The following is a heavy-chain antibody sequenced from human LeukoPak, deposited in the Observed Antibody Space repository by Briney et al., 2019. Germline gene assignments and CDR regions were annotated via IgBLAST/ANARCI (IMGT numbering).Heavy chain of an antibody. D-gene: IGHD6-19*01. CDR3: AKRGSGSSGWFNWFDP. V-gene: IGHV3-23*01. Sequence: GGSPRLSSAASGFTFSGYAMSWGCHGPRQGLWLISTFSGSGSITYYADSVKGRFTISRDNSKNTLYLQMNSLRAEDTAVYYCAKRGSGSSGWFNWFDPWGQGTLVTVSS. CDR1: GFTFSGYA. J-gene: IGHJ5*02. CDR2: FSGSGSIT.